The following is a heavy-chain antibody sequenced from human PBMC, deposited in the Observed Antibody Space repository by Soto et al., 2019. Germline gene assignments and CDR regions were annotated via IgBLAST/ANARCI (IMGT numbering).Heavy chain of an antibody. D-gene: IGHD2-2*02. V-gene: IGHV1-69*13. J-gene: IGHJ6*02. CDR3: ARAGRYIVVVPADIHPEKHSMDV. CDR1: GGTFSSYA. Sequence: GASVEVSCKASGGTFSSYAISWVRQAPGQGLEWMGGIIPIFGTANYAQKFQGRVTITADESTSTAYMELSSLRSEDTAVYYCARAGRYIVVVPADIHPEKHSMDVWGQGTTVTVSS. CDR2: IIPIFGTA.